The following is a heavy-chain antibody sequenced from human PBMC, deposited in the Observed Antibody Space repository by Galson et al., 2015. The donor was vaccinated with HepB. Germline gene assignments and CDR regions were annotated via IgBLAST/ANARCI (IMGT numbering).Heavy chain of an antibody. CDR1: GFTFSSYS. CDR2: ISSSSTI. J-gene: IGHJ4*02. CDR3: TRDTSGSPNDY. Sequence: SLRLSCAASGFTFSSYSMNWVRQAPGKGLEWVSYISSSSTIYYADSVKGRFTISRDNAKNSLYLQMNSLRDEDTAVYYCTRDTSGSPNDYWGQGTLVTVSS. V-gene: IGHV3-48*02. D-gene: IGHD1-26*01.